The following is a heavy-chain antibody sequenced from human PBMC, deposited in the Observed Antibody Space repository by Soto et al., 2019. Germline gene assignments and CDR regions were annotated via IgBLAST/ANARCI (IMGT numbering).Heavy chain of an antibody. Sequence: PSETLSLTCAVSGGSISGSYYYWGWLRQSPGKGPEWIGSVFYTGFTSYNPSLESRVSVSVDTSKNQFSLKVSGVSAADTAVYYCAREDVHCSGGSCYFSGTPTPYFDYWGQGTLVPSPQ. CDR1: GGSISGSYYY. V-gene: IGHV4-39*02. J-gene: IGHJ4*02. CDR3: AREDVHCSGGSCYFSGTPTPYFDY. CDR2: VFYTGFT. D-gene: IGHD2-15*01.